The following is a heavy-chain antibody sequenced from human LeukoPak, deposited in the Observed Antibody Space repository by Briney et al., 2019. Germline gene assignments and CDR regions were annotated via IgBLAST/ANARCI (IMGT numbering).Heavy chain of an antibody. CDR1: GYTFTSYA. D-gene: IGHD3-22*01. CDR3: ARVYYFDSSGYYRFDY. V-gene: IGHV7-4-1*02. CDR2: INTNTGNP. J-gene: IGHJ4*02. Sequence: ASVKLPCKASGYTFTSYAMNWVRQSPGQGLEWMGWINTNTGNPTYDQGFTGRFVFSLDTSVSTAYLQISSLKAEDTAVYYCARVYYFDSSGYYRFDYWGQGTLVTVPS.